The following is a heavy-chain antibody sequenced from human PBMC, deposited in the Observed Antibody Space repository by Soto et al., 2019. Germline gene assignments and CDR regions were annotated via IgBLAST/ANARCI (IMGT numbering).Heavy chain of an antibody. D-gene: IGHD2-2*01. CDR3: ARGRIVLVPAAKYNWFDP. J-gene: IGHJ5*02. CDR2: INHSGST. Sequence: QVQLQQWGAGLLKPSETLSLTCAVYGGSFSGYYWSWIRQPPGKGLEWIGEINHSGSTNYNPSLKSRVTISVAPSKNHFSLTLSSATAADTAVYYCARGRIVLVPAAKYNWFDPWGQGTLVTVSS. V-gene: IGHV4-34*01. CDR1: GGSFSGYY.